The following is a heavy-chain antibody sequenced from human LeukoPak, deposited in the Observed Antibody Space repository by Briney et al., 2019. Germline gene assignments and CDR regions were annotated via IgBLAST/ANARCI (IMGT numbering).Heavy chain of an antibody. D-gene: IGHD2-2*01. J-gene: IGHJ5*02. CDR1: GYTFTSYD. Sequence: ASVKVSCKASGYTFTSYDINWVRQATGQGLEWMGWMNPNSGNTGYAQKFQGRVTMTRNTSISTAYMELSSLRSEDTAVYYCARGYCSSTSCHGNWFDPWGQGTLVTVSS. V-gene: IGHV1-8*01. CDR2: MNPNSGNT. CDR3: ARGYCSSTSCHGNWFDP.